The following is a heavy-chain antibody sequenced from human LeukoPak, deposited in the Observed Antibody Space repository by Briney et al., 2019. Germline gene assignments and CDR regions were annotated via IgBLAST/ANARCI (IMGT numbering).Heavy chain of an antibody. CDR1: GFTFGDYA. CDR3: TVGCSGGSCYPGY. V-gene: IGHV3-49*04. Sequence: GGFLRLPCTASGFTFGDYAMSWVRQAPGKGLEWVGFIRSKAYGGTTEYAASVKGRFTISRDDSKSIAYLQMNSLKTEDTAVYYCTVGCSGGSCYPGYWGQGTLVTVSS. CDR2: IRSKAYGGTT. D-gene: IGHD2-15*01. J-gene: IGHJ4*02.